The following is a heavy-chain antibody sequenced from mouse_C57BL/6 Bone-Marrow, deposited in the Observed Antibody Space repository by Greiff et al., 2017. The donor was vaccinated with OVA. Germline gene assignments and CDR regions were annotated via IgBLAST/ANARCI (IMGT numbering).Heavy chain of an antibody. CDR3: ARGGGLLPWFAY. V-gene: IGHV3-6*01. Sequence: EVKLLESGPGLVKPSQSLSLTCSVTGYSITSGYYWNWIRQFPGNKLEWMGYISYDGSNNYNPSLKNRISITRDTSKNQFFLKLNSVTTEDTATYYCARGGGLLPWFAYWGQGTLVTVSA. CDR1: GYSITSGYY. D-gene: IGHD1-1*01. J-gene: IGHJ3*01. CDR2: ISYDGSN.